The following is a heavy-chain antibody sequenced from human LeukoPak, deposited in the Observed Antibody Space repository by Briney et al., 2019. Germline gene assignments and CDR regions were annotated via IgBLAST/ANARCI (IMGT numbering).Heavy chain of an antibody. CDR2: ISNTGSVI. D-gene: IGHD3-10*01. Sequence: RAGGSLRLSCAASGSTFSSHTMNWVRQAPGKGLEWISYISNTGSVIYYADSVKGRFTISRDNAKNSLYLQMNSLRAEDTAVYYCARVVNYYGSGSYPDYWGQGTLVTVSS. CDR3: ARVVNYYGSGSYPDY. CDR1: GSTFSSHT. V-gene: IGHV3-21*05. J-gene: IGHJ4*02.